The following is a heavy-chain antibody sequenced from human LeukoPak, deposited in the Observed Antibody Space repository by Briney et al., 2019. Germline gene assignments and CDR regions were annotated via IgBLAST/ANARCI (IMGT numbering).Heavy chain of an antibody. CDR2: IYSGGST. CDR3: ARDYGNHDETH. V-gene: IGHV3-53*01. CDR1: GFTVSSNY. Sequence: GGSLRLSCAASGFTVSSNYMSWVRQAPGKGLEWVSVIYSGGSTYYADSVKGRFTISRDNSKNTLYLQMNSLRAEDTAVYYCARDYGNHDETHWGQGTLVTVSS. D-gene: IGHD4-11*01. J-gene: IGHJ4*02.